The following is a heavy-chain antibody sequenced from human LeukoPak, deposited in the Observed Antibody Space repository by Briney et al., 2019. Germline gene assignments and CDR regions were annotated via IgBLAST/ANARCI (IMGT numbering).Heavy chain of an antibody. V-gene: IGHV3-72*01. CDR1: GFTFTDHY. Sequence: GGSLRLSCAASGFTFTDHYMDRVRQAPGKGLEWVARITNTPNNYASQYAASVRGRFTISRDDSKGSVFLQMNSLKTEDTAIYYCARDTATALDYWGQGTLVTVSS. J-gene: IGHJ4*02. D-gene: IGHD6-13*01. CDR3: ARDTATALDY. CDR2: ITNTPNNYAS.